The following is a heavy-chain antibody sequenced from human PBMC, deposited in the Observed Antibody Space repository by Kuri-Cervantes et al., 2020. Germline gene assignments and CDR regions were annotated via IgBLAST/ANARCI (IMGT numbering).Heavy chain of an antibody. CDR2: ISNDGINH. D-gene: IGHD3-10*01. V-gene: IGHV3-30*03. J-gene: IGHJ4*02. CDR1: GFTFSDYD. CDR3: ARDLGLDYYGSGSLIDY. Sequence: GESLKISCAGSGFTFSDYDIHWVRQAPGKGLEWITLISNDGINHYFGNSVKGRFTMSRDNSKNTIYLQMNSLRAEDTAVYYCARDLGLDYYGSGSLIDYWGQGTLVTVSS.